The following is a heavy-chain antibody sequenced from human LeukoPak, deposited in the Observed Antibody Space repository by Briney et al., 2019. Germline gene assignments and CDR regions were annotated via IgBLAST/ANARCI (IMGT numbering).Heavy chain of an antibody. Sequence: SETLSLTCTVSGYSISSGYYWGWIRQPPGKGLEWIGSIYHSGSTYYNPSLKSRVTISVDTSKNQFSLKLSSVTAADTAVYYCAREGLIVGATRPFDYWGQGTLVTVSS. CDR3: AREGLIVGATRPFDY. D-gene: IGHD1-26*01. J-gene: IGHJ4*02. CDR1: GYSISSGYY. V-gene: IGHV4-38-2*02. CDR2: IYHSGST.